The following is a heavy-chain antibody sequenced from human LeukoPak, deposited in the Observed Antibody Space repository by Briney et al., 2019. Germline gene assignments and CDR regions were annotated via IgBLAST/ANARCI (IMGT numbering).Heavy chain of an antibody. CDR1: GGSISSYY. CDR3: ASFSGSNTPPY. V-gene: IGHV4-59*08. D-gene: IGHD1-26*01. J-gene: IGHJ4*02. Sequence: PSGTLSLTCTVSGGSISSYYWSWIRQPPGKGLEWIGYIYYSRTTNYNPSLKSRVTMSVDTSKNQFFLKQSSVTAADTAVYYCASFSGSNTPPYWAQGTLVTVSS. CDR2: IYYSRTT.